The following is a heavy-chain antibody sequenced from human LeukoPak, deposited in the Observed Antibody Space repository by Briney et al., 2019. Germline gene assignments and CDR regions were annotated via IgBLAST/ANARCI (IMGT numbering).Heavy chain of an antibody. CDR2: TYYRSKRYD. CDR1: GDNVSSNNAA. J-gene: IGHJ5*02. CDR3: ARSLRNSDGVNWFDP. D-gene: IGHD1-14*01. Sequence: SQTLSLTCVISGDNVSSNNAAWNWIRQSPSRGLEWLGRTYYRSKRYDDYAVSVKSRISINPDTSKNHFSLHLRSVTPEDTAVYYCARSLRNSDGVNWFDPWGQGSLVVVSS. V-gene: IGHV6-1*01.